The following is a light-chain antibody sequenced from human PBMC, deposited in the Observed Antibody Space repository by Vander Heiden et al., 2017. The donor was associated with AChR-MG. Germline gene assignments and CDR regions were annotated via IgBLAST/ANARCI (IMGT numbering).Light chain of an antibody. CDR2: AAS. V-gene: IGKV1-39*01. Sequence: DIQMTHSPSSLSASVGDRVTITCRASQSISSYLNWYQQKPGKAPKLLIYAASSLQSGVPSRFSGSGAGTDFTLTISSRQQEDFATYYCQQSYSTPMYTFGQGTKLEIK. CDR1: QSISSY. CDR3: QQSYSTPMYT. J-gene: IGKJ2*01.